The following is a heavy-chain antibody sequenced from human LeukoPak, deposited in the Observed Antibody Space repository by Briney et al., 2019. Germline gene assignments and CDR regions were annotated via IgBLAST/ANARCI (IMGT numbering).Heavy chain of an antibody. Sequence: SETQSLTCTVSGGSISSYYWSWIRQPAGKGLEWIGHISTSGSTNYNPSLKSRVTMSVDASKNQLSLKVSSVTAADTAVYYCARDYYDLLTGYYRFDYWGQGTLVTVSS. CDR3: ARDYYDLLTGYYRFDY. J-gene: IGHJ4*02. D-gene: IGHD3-9*01. V-gene: IGHV4-4*07. CDR2: ISTSGST. CDR1: GGSISSYY.